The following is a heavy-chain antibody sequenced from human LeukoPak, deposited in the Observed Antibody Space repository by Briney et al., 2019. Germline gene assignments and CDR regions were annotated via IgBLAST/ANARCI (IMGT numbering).Heavy chain of an antibody. CDR2: IYSDGRT. J-gene: IGHJ4*02. CDR1: GFTVTSNY. CDR3: AGRVSSTWAHAY. D-gene: IGHD6-13*01. V-gene: IGHV3-53*01. Sequence: PGGSLRLSCAASGFTVTSNYMSWVRQAPGKGLEWVSSIYSDGRTFYADSVKGRFTTSRDNSKNTLSLQFNSLRVEDTAVYYCAGRVSSTWAHAYWGQGTLVTVS.